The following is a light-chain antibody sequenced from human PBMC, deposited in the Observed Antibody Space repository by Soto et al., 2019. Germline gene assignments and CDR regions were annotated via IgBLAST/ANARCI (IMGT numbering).Light chain of an antibody. V-gene: IGLV2-8*01. CDR2: EVT. CDR1: SSDVGVYNY. J-gene: IGLJ2*01. CDR3: SSYAGINNLV. Sequence: QSALTQPPSASGSPGQSVTISCTGTSSDVGVYNYVSWYQQHSGKAPKLIIYEVTKRPSGVPDRFSGSKSGNTASLTVSGLQAEDEADYYCSSYAGINNLVFGGGTKLTVL.